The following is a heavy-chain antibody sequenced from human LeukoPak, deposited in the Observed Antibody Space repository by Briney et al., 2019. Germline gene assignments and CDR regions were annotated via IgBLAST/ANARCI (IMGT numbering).Heavy chain of an antibody. D-gene: IGHD3-10*01. Sequence: PGGSLRLSCAVSGFTFSTYTMNWVRQAPGKGLGWVSSISSSSSYIYYANSVKGRLTISRHNSKESMYLQMNSLRGEDSAVYYCARDRECRGISAAFDIWGQGTMVTVSS. CDR3: ARDRECRGISAAFDI. J-gene: IGHJ3*02. V-gene: IGHV3-21*01. CDR1: GFTFSTYT. CDR2: ISSSSSYI.